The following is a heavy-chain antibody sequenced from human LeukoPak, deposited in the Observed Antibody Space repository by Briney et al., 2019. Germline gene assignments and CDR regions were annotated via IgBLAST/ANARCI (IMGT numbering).Heavy chain of an antibody. J-gene: IGHJ5*02. D-gene: IGHD6-13*01. CDR3: ARESIAAAAYNWFDP. CDR2: IKQDGSEK. Sequence: GGSLRLSCAASGFTFSSYWMSWVRQAPGKGLEWVANIKQDGSEKYYVDSVKGRFTISRDNAKNSLYLQMNSLRAEDTAVYYCARESIAAAAYNWFDPWGQGTLVTVSS. CDR1: GFTFSSYW. V-gene: IGHV3-7*01.